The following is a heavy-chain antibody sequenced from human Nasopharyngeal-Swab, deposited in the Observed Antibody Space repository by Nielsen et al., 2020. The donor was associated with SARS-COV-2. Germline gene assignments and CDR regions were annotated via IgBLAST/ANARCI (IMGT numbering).Heavy chain of an antibody. D-gene: IGHD6-6*01. CDR1: GYSFTSYC. J-gene: IGHJ6*03. CDR2: IYPGDSDT. V-gene: IGHV5-51*01. CDR3: ARWYSSSTYYYYYYMDV. Sequence: GESLKISCKGSGYSFTSYCIGWVRQMPGKGLEWMGIIYPGDSDTRYSPFFQGQVTISPDKSISTAYLQWSSLKASDTAMYYCARWYSSSTYYYYYYMDVWGKGTTVTVSS.